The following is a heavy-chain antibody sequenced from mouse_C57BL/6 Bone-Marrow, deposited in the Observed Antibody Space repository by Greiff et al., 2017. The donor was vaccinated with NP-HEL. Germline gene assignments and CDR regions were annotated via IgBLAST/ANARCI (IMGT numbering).Heavy chain of an antibody. CDR3: ARGDSSNYFDY. D-gene: IGHD3-3*01. Sequence: QVQLQQPGAELVRPGSSVKLSCKASGYTFTSYWMHWVKQRPIQGLEWIGNIDPSDSETHYTQKFKDKATLTVDKSSSTAYMQLSSLTSEDSAVYYCARGDSSNYFDYWGQGTTLTVSS. J-gene: IGHJ2*01. CDR2: IDPSDSET. V-gene: IGHV1-52*01. CDR1: GYTFTSYW.